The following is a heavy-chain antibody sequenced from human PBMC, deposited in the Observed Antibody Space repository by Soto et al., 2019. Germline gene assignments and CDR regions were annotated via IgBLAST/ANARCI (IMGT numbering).Heavy chain of an antibody. D-gene: IGHD3-10*01. CDR1: GGTFSSYT. V-gene: IGHV1-69*08. Sequence: QVQLVQSGAEVKKPGSSVKVSCKASGGTFSSYTISWVRQGPGQGLEWMGRIIPILGIANYAQKFQGRVTITADKSTSTAYMELSSLRSEDTAVYYCAREPSGGASGSYWGQATLFTVSS. J-gene: IGHJ4*02. CDR2: IIPILGIA. CDR3: AREPSGGASGSY.